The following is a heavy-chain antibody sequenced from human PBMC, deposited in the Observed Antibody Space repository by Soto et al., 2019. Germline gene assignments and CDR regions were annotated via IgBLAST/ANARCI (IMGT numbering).Heavy chain of an antibody. V-gene: IGHV4-59*08. D-gene: IGHD5-18*01. CDR2: IYYSGST. Sequence: QVQLQESGPGLVKPSETLSLTCIVSGGSISNYHWSWIRQPPGKGLEWIGYIYYSGSTNYNPSLTSGVTISVDTSKNQFSLKLSSVTAAYTAVYYCARHRYSYGVYYFDYWGQGTLVTVSS. J-gene: IGHJ4*02. CDR1: GGSISNYH. CDR3: ARHRYSYGVYYFDY.